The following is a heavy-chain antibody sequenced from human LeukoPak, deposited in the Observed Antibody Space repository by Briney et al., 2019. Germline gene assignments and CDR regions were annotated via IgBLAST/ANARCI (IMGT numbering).Heavy chain of an antibody. J-gene: IGHJ4*02. CDR3: ARDMADYTFDY. CDR2: IWYDGSNK. V-gene: IGHV3-33*08. CDR1: GFTFSSYA. Sequence: PGGSLRLSCAASGFTFSSYAMHWVRQAPGKGLEWVAVIWYDGSNKYYADSVKGRFTISRDNSKNTLYLQMNSLRAEDTAVYYCARDMADYTFDYWGQGTLVTVSS. D-gene: IGHD5-12*01.